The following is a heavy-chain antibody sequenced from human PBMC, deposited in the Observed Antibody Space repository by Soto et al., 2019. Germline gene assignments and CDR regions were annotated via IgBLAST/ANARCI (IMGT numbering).Heavy chain of an antibody. V-gene: IGHV4-4*02. CDR3: ARDFERSAIGP. CDR2: IYHSGST. Sequence: PSETLSLTCAVSGGSISSSNWWSWVRQPPGKGLEWIGEIYHSGSTNYNPSLKGRVTISADTSENKFSLTLKSVTAADTAVYFCARDFERSAIGPWGQGTSVTVSS. D-gene: IGHD3-9*01. J-gene: IGHJ5*02. CDR1: GGSISSSNW.